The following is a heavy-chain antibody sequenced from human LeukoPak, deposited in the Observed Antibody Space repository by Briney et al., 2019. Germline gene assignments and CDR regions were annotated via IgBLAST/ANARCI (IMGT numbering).Heavy chain of an antibody. CDR3: VKSAGSGTYHNVLNF. J-gene: IGHJ4*01. CDR1: GFTFDDYA. CDR2: ISWNSDNV. Sequence: PPGRSLRLSCAASGFTFDDYAMHWVRQVPGKGLEWVSGISWNSDNVGYADSVKGRFTISRDNAKNSLYLQMDSLRTEDMALYCCVKSAGSGTYHNVLNFWGQGTLVTVSS. D-gene: IGHD3-10*01. V-gene: IGHV3-9*03.